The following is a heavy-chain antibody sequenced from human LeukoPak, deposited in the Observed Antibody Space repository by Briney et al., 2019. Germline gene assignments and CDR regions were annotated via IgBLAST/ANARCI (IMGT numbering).Heavy chain of an antibody. CDR2: INPSGRT. J-gene: IGHJ6*03. CDR1: GGSFNTYN. V-gene: IGHV4-34*01. Sequence: SETLSLTCGVHGGSFNTYNCSWIRQSAGKGLEWIGEINPSGRTTYNPSLKSRVTISVDKSKNQFSLKLSSVTAADTAVYYCARGENTAMEDIGYYMDVWGKGTTVTVSS. CDR3: ARGENTAMEDIGYYMDV. D-gene: IGHD5-18*01.